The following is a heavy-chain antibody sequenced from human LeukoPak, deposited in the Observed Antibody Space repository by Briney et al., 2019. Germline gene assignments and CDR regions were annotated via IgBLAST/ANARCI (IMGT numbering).Heavy chain of an antibody. CDR1: GFTFSNYA. J-gene: IGHJ3*02. D-gene: IGHD3-9*01. CDR3: AKAQGYDILTGYPDAFDI. CDR2: ISGSGGST. Sequence: GGSLRLSCAASGFTFSNYAMSWVRQAPGKGLEWVSAISGSGGSTYYADSVKGRFTISRDNSKNTLYLQMNSLRAEDTAVYYCAKAQGYDILTGYPDAFDIWGQGTMVTVSS. V-gene: IGHV3-23*01.